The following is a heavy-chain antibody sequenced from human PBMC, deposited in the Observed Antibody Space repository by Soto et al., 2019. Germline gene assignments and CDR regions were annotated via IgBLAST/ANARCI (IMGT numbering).Heavy chain of an antibody. Sequence: SETLSLTCAVYGGSISGYYWSWIRQPPGKGLEWIGEINHSGSTNCNPSLKSRVTISVDTSKNQFSLKLSSVTAADTAVYYCARGLSRVLGMDVWGQGTTVTVSS. J-gene: IGHJ6*02. D-gene: IGHD2-2*01. CDR1: GGSISGYY. V-gene: IGHV4-34*01. CDR3: ARGLSRVLGMDV. CDR2: INHSGST.